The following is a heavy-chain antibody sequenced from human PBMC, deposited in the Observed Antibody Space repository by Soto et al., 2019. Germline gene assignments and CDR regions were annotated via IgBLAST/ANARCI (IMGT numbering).Heavy chain of an antibody. CDR2: IYYSGST. Sequence: SETLSLTCTVSGGSISSYYWSWIRQPPGKGLEWIGYIYYSGSTNYNPSLKSRVTISVDTSKNQFSLKLSSVTAADTAVYYCARHGPPMTTFGGVIGDFDYWGQGTLVTVSS. CDR3: ARHGPPMTTFGGVIGDFDY. D-gene: IGHD3-16*02. V-gene: IGHV4-59*08. J-gene: IGHJ4*02. CDR1: GGSISSYY.